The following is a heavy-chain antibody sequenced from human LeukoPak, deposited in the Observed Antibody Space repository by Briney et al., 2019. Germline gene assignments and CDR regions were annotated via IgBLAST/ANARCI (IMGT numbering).Heavy chain of an antibody. J-gene: IGHJ6*03. CDR1: GFTFSSYE. Sequence: GGSLRLSCAASGFTFSSYEMNWVRQAPGKGLEWVSYISSSGSTIYYADSVKGRFTISRDNSKNTLYLQMNSLRAEDTAVYYCAKTANPYYYDSSGYYYYYYYMDVWGKGTTVTISS. V-gene: IGHV3-48*03. CDR2: ISSSGSTI. CDR3: AKTANPYYYDSSGYYYYYYYMDV. D-gene: IGHD3-22*01.